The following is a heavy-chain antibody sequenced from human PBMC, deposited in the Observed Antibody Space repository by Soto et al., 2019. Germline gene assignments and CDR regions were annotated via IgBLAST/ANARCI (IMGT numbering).Heavy chain of an antibody. D-gene: IGHD2-2*01. J-gene: IGHJ6*02. Sequence: PSETLSLTCTVSGGSISSGGYYWSWIRQHPGKGLEWIGYIYYSGSTYYNPSLKSRVTISVDTSKNQFSLKLSSVTAADTAVYYCARDLGGYCISTSCKSGYYYYGMDVWGQGTTVTVS. CDR3: ARDLGGYCISTSCKSGYYYYGMDV. CDR2: IYYSGST. V-gene: IGHV4-31*03. CDR1: GGSISSGGYY.